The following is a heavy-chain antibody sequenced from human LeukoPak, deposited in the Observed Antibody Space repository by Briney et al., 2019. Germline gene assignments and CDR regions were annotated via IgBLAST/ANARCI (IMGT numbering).Heavy chain of an antibody. D-gene: IGHD3-3*01. Sequence: RASVKVSCKASGYTFTSYGISWVRQAPGQGLEWMGWISAYNGNTNYAQKLQGRVTMTTDTSTSTAYMELSRLRSDDTAVYYCARGITIFGVVIIIPHFDYWGQGTLVTVSS. CDR1: GYTFTSYG. V-gene: IGHV1-18*01. CDR3: ARGITIFGVVIIIPHFDY. CDR2: ISAYNGNT. J-gene: IGHJ4*02.